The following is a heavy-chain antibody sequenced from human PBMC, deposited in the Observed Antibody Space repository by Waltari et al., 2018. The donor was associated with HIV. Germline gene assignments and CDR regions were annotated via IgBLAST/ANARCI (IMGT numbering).Heavy chain of an antibody. CDR1: GGSISSYY. J-gene: IGHJ4*02. CDR3: AREGYSSGWYLYYVDY. D-gene: IGHD6-19*01. V-gene: IGHV4-4*07. CDR2: IYTIGST. Sequence: QVQLQESGPGLVKPSETLSLTCTVSGGSISSYYWSRIRQPAGKGLEWIGRIYTIGSTNDIAPLERRVTMSVETSKNQFSLKLRAVTAADTAVYYCAREGYSSGWYLYYVDYWGQGTLVTVSS.